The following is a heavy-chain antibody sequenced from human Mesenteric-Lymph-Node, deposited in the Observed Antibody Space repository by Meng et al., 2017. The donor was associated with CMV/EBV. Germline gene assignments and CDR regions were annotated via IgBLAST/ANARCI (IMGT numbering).Heavy chain of an antibody. CDR3: AKATEAKSSGSYGLFDS. D-gene: IGHD1-26*01. CDR1: GLTVSSNY. V-gene: IGHV3-53*01. Sequence: GGSLRLSCAASGLTVSSNYMNWVRQAPGRGLEWVSVIYGDGTTKYADSVKGRFSISRDNSKNTLYLQMNSLRVEDTAVYYCAKATEAKSSGSYGLFDSWGQGTLVSVSS. J-gene: IGHJ4*02. CDR2: IYGDGTT.